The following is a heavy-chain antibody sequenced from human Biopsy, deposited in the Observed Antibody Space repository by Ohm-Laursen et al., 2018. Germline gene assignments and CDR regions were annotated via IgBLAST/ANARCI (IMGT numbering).Heavy chain of an antibody. V-gene: IGHV1-2*02. CDR2: ITPNSGAT. CDR3: ARGGVVPTVTRFDP. J-gene: IGHJ5*02. D-gene: IGHD3-10*01. CDR1: GYSFTGYY. Sequence: ASVKVSCKAPGYSFTGYYIHWVRQASGQGLEWMGWITPNSGATKYAQKFQGRVTMSRDTSITTVYLELNTLRSDDTAVYYCARGGVVPTVTRFDPWGQGTQVTVSS.